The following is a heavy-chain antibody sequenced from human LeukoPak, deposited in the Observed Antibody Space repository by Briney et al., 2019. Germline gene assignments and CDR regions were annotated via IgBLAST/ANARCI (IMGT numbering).Heavy chain of an antibody. D-gene: IGHD3-3*01. CDR2: ISSSSSST. CDR3: ARERFWSGYDYYGMDV. V-gene: IGHV3-11*06. J-gene: IGHJ6*02. Sequence: GGSLRLSCAAAAFTFSDYYMSWIRQAPGEEREWVSYISSSSSSTNYAASVKGRFTISRDNAKNSLYLQMNSLRAEDTAVYYCARERFWSGYDYYGMDVWGQGTTVTVSS. CDR1: AFTFSDYY.